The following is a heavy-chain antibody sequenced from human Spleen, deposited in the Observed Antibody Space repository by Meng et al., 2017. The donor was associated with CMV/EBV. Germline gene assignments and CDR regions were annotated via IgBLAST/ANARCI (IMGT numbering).Heavy chain of an antibody. Sequence: ETLSLTCAASGFTFSSYWIHWVRQAPGKGLVWVSRINSDGSSTSYADSVKGRFTISRDNAKNTLYLQMNSLRAEDTAVYYCALGRYCSGTSCYRVGYWGQGTLVTVSS. V-gene: IGHV3-74*01. J-gene: IGHJ4*02. D-gene: IGHD2-2*01. CDR1: GFTFSSYW. CDR2: INSDGSST. CDR3: ALGRYCSGTSCYRVGY.